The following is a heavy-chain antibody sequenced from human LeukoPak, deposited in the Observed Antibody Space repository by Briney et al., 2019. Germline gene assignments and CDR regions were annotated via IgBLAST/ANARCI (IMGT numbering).Heavy chain of an antibody. V-gene: IGHV4-59*01. CDR1: GGSINSYY. Sequence: KASETLSLTCTVSGGSINSYYWSWIRQPPGKGLEWIGYIYYTGSTNCNPSLKSRVTISADTSKNQLSLRLSSVTAADTAVYYCARDSMDIVGTTGLDYWGQGTLVTVSS. D-gene: IGHD1-26*01. CDR3: ARDSMDIVGTTGLDY. CDR2: IYYTGST. J-gene: IGHJ4*02.